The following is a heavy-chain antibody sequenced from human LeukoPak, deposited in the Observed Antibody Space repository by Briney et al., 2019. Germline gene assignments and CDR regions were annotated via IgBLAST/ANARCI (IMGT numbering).Heavy chain of an antibody. J-gene: IGHJ4*02. CDR2: IYYSGST. V-gene: IGHV4-38-2*01. Sequence: PGGSLRLSCAASGFTFSVYAMNWVRQAPGKGLEWIGSIYYSGSTYYNPSLKSRVTISVDTSKNQFSLKLSSVTAADTAVYYCARGYSSGWYPFDYWGQGTLVTVSS. CDR1: GFTFSVYA. D-gene: IGHD6-19*01. CDR3: ARGYSSGWYPFDY.